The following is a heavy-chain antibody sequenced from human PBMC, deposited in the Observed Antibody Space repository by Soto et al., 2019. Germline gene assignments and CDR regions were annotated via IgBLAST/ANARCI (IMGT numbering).Heavy chain of an antibody. D-gene: IGHD3-3*01. CDR2: INHRGST. V-gene: IGHV4-34*01. CDR3: ARGAIFGVVVSGFDP. J-gene: IGHJ5*02. CDR1: GGSFIGYY. Sequence: SEALSLTCAVYGGSFIGYYWSWILQPPGKGLEWIGEINHRGSTNYNPSLKSRVTISEDTSKNQFSLKLNSVTAADTAVYYCARGAIFGVVVSGFDPWGQGTLVTVSS.